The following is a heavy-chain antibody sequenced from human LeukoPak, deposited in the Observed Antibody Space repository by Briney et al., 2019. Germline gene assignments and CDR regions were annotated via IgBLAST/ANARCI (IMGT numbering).Heavy chain of an antibody. D-gene: IGHD3-3*01. CDR1: GDSLSSSSFS. J-gene: IGHJ4*02. CDR2: IYYSGST. Sequence: SETLSLTCTVSGDSLSSSSFSWGWIRQPPGRGLEWIGRIYYSGSTNYNPSLKSRVTISVDTSKNQFSLKLSSVHAADTAVYYSARGRPYDFWSGYWGGEPTKTSIDYWGQGTLVTVSS. CDR3: ARGRPYDFWSGYWGGEPTKTSIDY. V-gene: IGHV4-39*07.